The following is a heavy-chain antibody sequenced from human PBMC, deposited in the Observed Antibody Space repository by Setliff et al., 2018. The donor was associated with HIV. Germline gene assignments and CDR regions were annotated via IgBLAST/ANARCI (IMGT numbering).Heavy chain of an antibody. D-gene: IGHD6-19*01. CDR3: ARISSGWYKPYYYYAMDV. Sequence: PGGSLRLSCAASGFTFSSYSMNWVRQAPGKGLEWVSYISAGSSTIYYADSVRGRFTISRDNAKNSPYLQMNTLGAEDTAVYYCARISSGWYKPYYYYAMDVWGQGTTVTVSS. J-gene: IGHJ6*02. CDR1: GFTFSSYS. CDR2: ISAGSSTI. V-gene: IGHV3-48*04.